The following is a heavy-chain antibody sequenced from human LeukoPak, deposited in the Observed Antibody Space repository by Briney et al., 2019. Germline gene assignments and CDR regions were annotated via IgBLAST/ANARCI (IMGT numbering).Heavy chain of an antibody. V-gene: IGHV3-30-3*01. Sequence: GGSLRLACAAYGLTFSSYAMHWDSHAPSKGREWVAVISYNGSNKYYAGSVKGRFTISRDNSKNTLYLQMNSVRAEDTAVYYCAREYGVQLERRSSAFDIWGQGTMVTVSS. D-gene: IGHD1-1*01. CDR1: GLTFSSYA. CDR3: AREYGVQLERRSSAFDI. J-gene: IGHJ3*02. CDR2: ISYNGSNK.